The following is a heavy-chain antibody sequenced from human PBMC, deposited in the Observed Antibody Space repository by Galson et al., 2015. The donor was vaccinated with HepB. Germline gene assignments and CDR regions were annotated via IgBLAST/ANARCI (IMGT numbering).Heavy chain of an antibody. D-gene: IGHD1-26*01. CDR3: ARAWELFY. Sequence: SLRLSCAASGFTFSNSWMTWVRQAPGKGLEWVANIKQDGSDKYYVDSVKGRFTISRDNAKNSLYLQMNSLRAEDTAVYYCARAWELFYWGQGTLVTVSS. CDR1: GFTFSNSW. CDR2: IKQDGSDK. J-gene: IGHJ4*02. V-gene: IGHV3-7*03.